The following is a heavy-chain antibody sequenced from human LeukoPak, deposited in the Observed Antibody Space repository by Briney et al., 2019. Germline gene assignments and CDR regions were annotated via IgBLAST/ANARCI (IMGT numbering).Heavy chain of an antibody. Sequence: GGSLRLSCAASGFISTNAWMSWVRQAPGKGLEWVGRIKSKTDGGTTDYAAPVKGRFIISRDDSKHTLYLQMNSLKTDDTAVYYCTKYDTSVNFDYWGQGTLVTVSP. J-gene: IGHJ4*02. CDR2: IKSKTDGGTT. CDR3: TKYDTSVNFDY. D-gene: IGHD3-22*01. CDR1: GFISTNAW. V-gene: IGHV3-15*01.